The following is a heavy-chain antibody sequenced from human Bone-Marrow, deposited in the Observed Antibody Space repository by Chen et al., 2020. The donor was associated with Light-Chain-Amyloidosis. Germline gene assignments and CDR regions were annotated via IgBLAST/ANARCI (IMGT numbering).Heavy chain of an antibody. Sequence: QVQLQESGPGLVKPSQTLSLPCSVSGGSINSGGYYWSWIRQHPGKGLEWIGFIDYSGSSYYNPSLQSRVTISIDTSKKEFSLRLSSVTAADTAVYYCARDRYSTTPWDYSSGMDVWGQGTTVTVSS. CDR1: GGSINSGGYY. V-gene: IGHV4-31*03. CDR3: ARDRYSTTPWDYSSGMDV. D-gene: IGHD1-1*01. CDR2: IDYSGSS. J-gene: IGHJ6*02.